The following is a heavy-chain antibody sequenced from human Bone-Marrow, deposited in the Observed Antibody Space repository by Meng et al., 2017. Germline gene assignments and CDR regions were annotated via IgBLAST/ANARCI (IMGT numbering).Heavy chain of an antibody. Sequence: SETLSLTCTVSGGSISSSSYYWGWIRQPPGKGLEWIGSIYYSGSTYYNPSLKSRVTISVDTSKNQFSLKLSSVTAADTAVYYCARVLPAARGLHYYYYGMDVWGQGTMVTVSS. D-gene: IGHD2-2*01. CDR1: GGSISSSSYY. CDR2: IYYSGST. CDR3: ARVLPAARGLHYYYYGMDV. J-gene: IGHJ6*02. V-gene: IGHV4-39*07.